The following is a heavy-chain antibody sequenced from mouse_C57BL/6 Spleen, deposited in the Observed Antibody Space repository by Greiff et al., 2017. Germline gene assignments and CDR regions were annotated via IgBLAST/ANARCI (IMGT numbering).Heavy chain of an antibody. CDR2: IDPSGCYT. CDR3: ARGDYGGGFAY. D-gene: IGHD2-4*01. Sequence: VQLQQPGAELVKPGASVKLSCKASGYTFTSYWMQWVKKRPGQGLEWIGEIDPSGCYTNYNQKFKGKATLTVDTSSSTVYMQLSSLPSEDSAVYYCARGDYGGGFAYWGQGTLVTVSA. V-gene: IGHV1-50*01. CDR1: GYTFTSYW. J-gene: IGHJ3*01.